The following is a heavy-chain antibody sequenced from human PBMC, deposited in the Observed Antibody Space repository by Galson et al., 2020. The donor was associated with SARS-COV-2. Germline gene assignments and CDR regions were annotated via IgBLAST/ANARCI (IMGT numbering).Heavy chain of an antibody. Sequence: ASETLSLTCTVSGYSISSGYYWAWIRQPPGKGLEWIATIYYSGNTYYNPSLKSRVTISVDTSKNQFSLSLSSLTAADTAVYFCARVFRFSGSYYFDYWGQGTLVSVSS. J-gene: IGHJ4*02. CDR1: GYSISSGYY. CDR3: ARVFRFSGSYYFDY. D-gene: IGHD1-26*01. V-gene: IGHV4-38-2*02. CDR2: IYYSGNT.